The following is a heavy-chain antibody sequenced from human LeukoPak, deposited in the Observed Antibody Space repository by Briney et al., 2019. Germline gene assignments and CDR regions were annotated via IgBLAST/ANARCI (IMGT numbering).Heavy chain of an antibody. V-gene: IGHV3-30-3*01. Sequence: GGSLKLSCEASGFTFSSYAMHWVRQAPGKGLEWVAVISYDGSNKYYADSVQGRFTISRDNSKNTLYLQMNSLRAEDTAVYYCARGERATIEGYSDYWGQGTLVTVSS. CDR3: ARGERATIEGYSDY. CDR2: ISYDGSNK. J-gene: IGHJ4*02. CDR1: GFTFSSYA. D-gene: IGHD5-24*01.